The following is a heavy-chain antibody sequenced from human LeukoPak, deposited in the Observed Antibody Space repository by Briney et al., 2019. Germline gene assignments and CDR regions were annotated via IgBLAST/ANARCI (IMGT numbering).Heavy chain of an antibody. Sequence: PSETLSLTCTVSGGSISSGSYYWSWIRQPAGKGLEWIGRIYTSGSTNYNPSLKSRVTISVDTSKNQFSLKLSSVTAADTAVYYCAREPAYYYGSGTLGGWFDPWGQGTLVTVSS. CDR3: AREPAYYYGSGTLGGWFDP. J-gene: IGHJ5*02. D-gene: IGHD3-10*01. V-gene: IGHV4-61*02. CDR1: GGSISSGSYY. CDR2: IYTSGST.